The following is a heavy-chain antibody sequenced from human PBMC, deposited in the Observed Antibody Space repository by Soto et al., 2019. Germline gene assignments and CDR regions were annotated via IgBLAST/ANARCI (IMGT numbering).Heavy chain of an antibody. D-gene: IGHD1-1*01. J-gene: IGHJ6*02. Sequence: PSETLSLTCAVYGGSFSGYYWSWIRQPPGKGLEWIGEISHSGSTNYNPSLKSRVTISVDTSKNQFSLKLSSVTAADTAVYYCAREKVSWNQWYSYYYGMDVWGQGTTVTVSS. CDR2: ISHSGST. V-gene: IGHV4-34*01. CDR3: AREKVSWNQWYSYYYGMDV. CDR1: GGSFSGYY.